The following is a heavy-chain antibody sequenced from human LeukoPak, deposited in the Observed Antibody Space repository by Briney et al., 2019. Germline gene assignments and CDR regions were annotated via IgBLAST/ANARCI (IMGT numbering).Heavy chain of an antibody. CDR1: GFTVSSNY. D-gene: IGHD2-15*01. V-gene: IGHV3-53*01. CDR3: ARHRRYCSGDTCYSGHDY. J-gene: IGHJ4*02. Sequence: GGSLRLSCAASGFTVSSNYMSWVRQAPGKGLEFVSIIYSGGSTYYADSLKGRLTISRDNSKNTLYLQMNSLRVEDTAVYYCARHRRYCSGDTCYSGHDYWGQGTLVIVSS. CDR2: IYSGGST.